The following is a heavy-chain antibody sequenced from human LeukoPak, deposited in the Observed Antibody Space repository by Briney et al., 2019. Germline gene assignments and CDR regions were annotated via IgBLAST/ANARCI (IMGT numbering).Heavy chain of an antibody. Sequence: KPSETLSLTCTVSGGSISSSSYYWGWIRQPPGKGLEWIGSIYYSGSTYYNPSLKSRVTISVDTSTNQFSLKLSSVTAADTAVYYCARRRRGSSSGYYFDYWGQGTLVTVSS. CDR1: GGSISSSSYY. CDR3: ARRRRGSSSGYYFDY. V-gene: IGHV4-39*01. J-gene: IGHJ4*02. CDR2: IYYSGST. D-gene: IGHD6-6*01.